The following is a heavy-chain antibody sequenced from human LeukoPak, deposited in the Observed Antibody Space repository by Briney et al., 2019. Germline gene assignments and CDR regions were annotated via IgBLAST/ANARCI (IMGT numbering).Heavy chain of an antibody. CDR2: INPNSGGT. D-gene: IGHD6-19*01. CDR3: AREYLVAVAGDAFDI. V-gene: IGHV1-2*02. CDR1: GYTFTGYY. Sequence: GASVKLSCKASGYTFTGYYMRWVRQAPGQGLEWMGWINPNSGGTNYAQKFQGRVTMTRDTSISTAYMELSRLRSDDTAVYYCAREYLVAVAGDAFDIWGQGTMVTVSS. J-gene: IGHJ3*02.